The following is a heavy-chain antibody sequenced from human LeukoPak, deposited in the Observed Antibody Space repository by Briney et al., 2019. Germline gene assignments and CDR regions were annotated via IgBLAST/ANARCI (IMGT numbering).Heavy chain of an antibody. D-gene: IGHD3-3*01. V-gene: IGHV4-34*01. CDR3: ARGGVDFWRARGPFDY. CDR2: INHSGST. Sequence: KSGGSLRLSCAASGFTFSSYWMSWIRQPPGKGLEWIGEINHSGSTNYNPSLKSRVTISVDTSKNQFSLKLSSVTAADTAVYYCARGGVDFWRARGPFDYWGQGTLVTVSS. CDR1: GFTFSSYW. J-gene: IGHJ4*02.